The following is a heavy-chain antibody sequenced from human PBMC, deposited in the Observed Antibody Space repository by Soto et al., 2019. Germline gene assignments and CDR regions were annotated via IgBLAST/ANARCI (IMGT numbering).Heavy chain of an antibody. Sequence: GGSLRLSCAASGFTFSSYSMNWVRQAPGKGLEWVSYISSSSSTIYYADSVKGRFTISRDNAKNSLYLQMNSLRAEDTAVYYCARAPLLWLSYGMDVWGQGTTVTVSS. J-gene: IGHJ6*02. D-gene: IGHD3-10*01. CDR3: ARAPLLWLSYGMDV. CDR1: GFTFSSYS. CDR2: ISSSSSTI. V-gene: IGHV3-48*01.